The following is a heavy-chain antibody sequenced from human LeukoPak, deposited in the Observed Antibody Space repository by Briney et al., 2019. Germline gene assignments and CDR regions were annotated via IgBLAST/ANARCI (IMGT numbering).Heavy chain of an antibody. CDR3: AEEENYGSGSYYNDYFDY. V-gene: IGHV3-23*01. Sequence: PGGSLRLSCAASGFTFSSYAMSWVRQAPGKGLEWVSAISGSGGSTYYADSVKGRFTISRDNSKNTLYLQMNSLRAEDTAVYYCAEEENYGSGSYYNDYFDYWGQGTLVTVSS. J-gene: IGHJ4*02. CDR1: GFTFSSYA. CDR2: ISGSGGST. D-gene: IGHD3-10*01.